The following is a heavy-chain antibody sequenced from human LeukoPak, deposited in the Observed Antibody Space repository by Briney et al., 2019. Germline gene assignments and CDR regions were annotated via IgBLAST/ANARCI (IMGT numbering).Heavy chain of an antibody. J-gene: IGHJ4*02. Sequence: GASVKVSCKASGYTFTSYYMHWVRQAPGQGLEWMGIINPSGGSTSYAQKFQGRVTMTRDTSTSTVYMELSSLRSEDTAVYYCARGPGGFSSWCGLAFDYWGQGTLVTVSS. CDR1: GYTFTSYY. D-gene: IGHD6-13*01. CDR3: ARGPGGFSSWCGLAFDY. V-gene: IGHV1-46*01. CDR2: INPSGGST.